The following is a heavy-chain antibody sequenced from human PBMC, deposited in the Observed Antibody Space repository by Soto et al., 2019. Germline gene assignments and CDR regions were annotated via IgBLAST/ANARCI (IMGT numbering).Heavy chain of an antibody. J-gene: IGHJ5*02. CDR2: IFPSDSDT. CDR3: ARRPGSWFDP. D-gene: IGHD3-10*01. Sequence: PRESLKISCKASGYSFTTSWIGWVRQMPGKGLEWMGIIFPSDSDTRYSPSFQGQVTISVDKSISTAYLQWSSLKASDTAMYYCARRPGSWFDPWGQGNLVTVSS. CDR1: GYSFTTSW. V-gene: IGHV5-51*01.